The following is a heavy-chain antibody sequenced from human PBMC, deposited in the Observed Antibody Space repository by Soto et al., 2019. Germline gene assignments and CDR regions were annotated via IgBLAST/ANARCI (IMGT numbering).Heavy chain of an antibody. CDR1: GGIISENR. Sequence: PETLSDSCDGSGGIISENRWSWLRQAPGKGLEWVGYVHFSGSTTYNPSLAPRLNISFDMSKSQVYLQLTSVTAADTAVYYCARFGAAAAHDDNWGRGVLVTVS. D-gene: IGHD6-13*01. CDR2: VHFSGST. CDR3: ARFGAAAAHDDN. J-gene: IGHJ4*01. V-gene: IGHV4-59*01.